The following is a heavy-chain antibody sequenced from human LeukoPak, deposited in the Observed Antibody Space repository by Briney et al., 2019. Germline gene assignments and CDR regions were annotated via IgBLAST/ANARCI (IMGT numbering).Heavy chain of an antibody. D-gene: IGHD3-10*02. Sequence: GRSLRLSCAASGFTFSGFAMTWVRQAHGQGLDWVSSIGSDYKTRYSESVKGRFAISRDNSKSTLFLQMNSLRAEGTALYYCAKDLHYYVAMVVWGEGAAVTVSS. J-gene: IGHJ6*04. CDR3: AKDLHYYVAMVV. V-gene: IGHV3-23*01. CDR1: GFTFSGFA. CDR2: IGSDYKT.